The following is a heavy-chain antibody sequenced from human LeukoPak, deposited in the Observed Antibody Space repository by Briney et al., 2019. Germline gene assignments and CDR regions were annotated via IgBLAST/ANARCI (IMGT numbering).Heavy chain of an antibody. CDR3: ARFNYFDSSDYFSYYYGMDV. CDR2: IYHSGST. D-gene: IGHD3-22*01. CDR1: GGSISSGGYS. J-gene: IGHJ6*02. V-gene: IGHV4-30-2*01. Sequence: SETLSLTCAVSGGSISSGGYSWSWIRQPPGKGLEWIGYIYHSGSTYYNPSLKSRLAISVDASKNQFSLKLSSVSAADTAVYYCARFNYFDSSDYFSYYYGMDVWGQGTTVTVSS.